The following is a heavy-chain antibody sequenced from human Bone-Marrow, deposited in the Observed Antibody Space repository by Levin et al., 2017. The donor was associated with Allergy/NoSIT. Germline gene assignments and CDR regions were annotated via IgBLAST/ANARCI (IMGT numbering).Heavy chain of an antibody. CDR3: ARALYGSGWLVDY. Sequence: RGESLKISCKGSGYSFTRDWIGWVRQMSGKGLEWVAIIAPSDSVTRYSPSFQGQVTISADKSISTAYLQWRSLKASDTAMYYCARALYGSGWLVDYWGQGTLVSVSS. D-gene: IGHD6-19*01. CDR2: IAPSDSVT. V-gene: IGHV5-51*01. CDR1: GYSFTRDW. J-gene: IGHJ4*02.